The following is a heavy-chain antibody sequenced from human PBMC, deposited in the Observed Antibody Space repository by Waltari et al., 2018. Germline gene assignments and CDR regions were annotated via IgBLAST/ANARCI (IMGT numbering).Heavy chain of an antibody. Sequence: QVQLPQWGAGLLKPSETLSLTCAVYGGSFSVYYWRWIRQSPGKGLDWIGEIKHSGGTSDNPSLRSRLTILQDTSKNHFSLKLSSVTAADTAEYFCAAGNRGALPFWGQGTVVTVSS. J-gene: IGHJ4*02. D-gene: IGHD3-10*01. CDR3: AAGNRGALPF. CDR2: IKHSGGT. V-gene: IGHV4-34*02. CDR1: GGSFSVYY.